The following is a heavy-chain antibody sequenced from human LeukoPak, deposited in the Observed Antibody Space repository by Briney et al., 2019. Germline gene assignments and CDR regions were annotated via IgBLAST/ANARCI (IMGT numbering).Heavy chain of an antibody. CDR1: GGSISGYY. CDR2: IYSSGSN. CDR3: SRFTFTSRPLDV. D-gene: IGHD6-6*01. Sequence: SETLSLTCSVSGGSISGYYWSWLRQPPGKTLEWIGYIYSSGSNNYNRSLQSRVHIPEEKSKNQFSLKLNYVTSADTGLYLRSRFTFTSRPLDVWGKGTTVTVSS. V-gene: IGHV4-4*09. J-gene: IGHJ6*04.